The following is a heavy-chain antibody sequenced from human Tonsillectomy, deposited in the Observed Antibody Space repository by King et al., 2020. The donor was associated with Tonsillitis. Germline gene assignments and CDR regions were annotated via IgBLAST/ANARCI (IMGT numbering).Heavy chain of an antibody. CDR2: ISYDGSNK. CDR3: AKAFPPYNTEPTFDH. J-gene: IGHJ4*02. V-gene: IGHV3-30*18. D-gene: IGHD1-1*01. CDR1: GFTFSSYG. Sequence: VQLVESGGGVVQPGRSLRLSCAASGFTFSSYGMHWVRQAPGKGLEWVAVISYDGSNKYYADSVKGRFTISRDNSKNTLYLQMNSLRAEDTAVYYCAKAFPPYNTEPTFDHWGQGTLVTVSS.